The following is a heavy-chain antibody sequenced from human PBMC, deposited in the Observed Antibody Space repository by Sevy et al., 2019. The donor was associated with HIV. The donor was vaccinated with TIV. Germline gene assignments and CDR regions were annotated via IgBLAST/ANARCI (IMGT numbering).Heavy chain of an antibody. Sequence: GGSLRLSCAASGFTFSGYGMHWVRQAPGKALEWVGIIWDDGTNEQYSDSVKGAFIISRDNSKNTVYLQMTSLRGDDTAVYFCARDWGGGVSAAITDVIALWGQGTMVTASS. V-gene: IGHV3-33*01. D-gene: IGHD2-2*01. CDR2: IWDDGTNE. CDR3: ARDWGGGVSAAITDVIAL. J-gene: IGHJ3*01. CDR1: GFTFSGYG.